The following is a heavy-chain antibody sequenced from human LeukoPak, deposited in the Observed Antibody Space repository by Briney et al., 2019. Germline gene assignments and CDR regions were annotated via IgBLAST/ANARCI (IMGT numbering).Heavy chain of an antibody. V-gene: IGHV3-20*01. CDR2: INWNGGST. CDR1: GFTFDDYG. Sequence: PGGSLRLSCVASGFTFDDYGIGWVRHAPGKGLEWVSGINWNGGSTDYADSVKGRFTISRDNAKNSVYLQMSSLRVEDTALYHCVLTSGSGSYRGYLNYWGQGTLVTVSS. CDR3: VLTSGSGSYRGYLNY. D-gene: IGHD3-10*01. J-gene: IGHJ4*02.